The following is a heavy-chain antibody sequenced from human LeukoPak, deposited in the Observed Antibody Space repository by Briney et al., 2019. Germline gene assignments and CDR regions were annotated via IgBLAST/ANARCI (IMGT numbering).Heavy chain of an antibody. J-gene: IGHJ3*02. CDR1: GFTFSSYS. Sequence: GGSLSLSCAASGFTFSSYSMNWVRQAPGKGLVWVSRINSDGSSTSYADSVKGRFTISRDNAKNTLYLQMNSLRAEDTAVYYCARDMATVTDAFDIWGQGTMVTVSS. CDR2: INSDGSST. V-gene: IGHV3-74*01. CDR3: ARDMATVTDAFDI. D-gene: IGHD4-11*01.